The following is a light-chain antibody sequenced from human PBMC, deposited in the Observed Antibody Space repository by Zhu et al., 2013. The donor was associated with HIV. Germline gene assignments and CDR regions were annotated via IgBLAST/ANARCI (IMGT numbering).Light chain of an antibody. CDR1: QSVLYNSNNKNY. CDR2: WAS. Sequence: DIVMTQSPDSLAVSLGERATINCKSSQSVLYNSNNKNYLTWYQQKPGQPPKLLIYWASTRESGVPDRFSGSGSGTDFTLTITSLRPEDVATYYCQQYYSPVTFGGGTKVEIK. CDR3: QQYYSPVT. J-gene: IGKJ4*01. V-gene: IGKV4-1*01.